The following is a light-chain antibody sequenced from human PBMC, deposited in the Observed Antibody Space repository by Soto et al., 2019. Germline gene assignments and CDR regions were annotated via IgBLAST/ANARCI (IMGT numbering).Light chain of an antibody. V-gene: IGKV1-5*03. Sequence: DIQMTQSPSTLSASVGDRVTITCRASQSISSWLAWYQQKPRKAPNLLIYKASSLESGVPSRFSGSGSGTEFTLTISSLQPDDFATYYCQQYNSYPTFGGGTKVEIK. CDR1: QSISSW. CDR3: QQYNSYPT. CDR2: KAS. J-gene: IGKJ4*01.